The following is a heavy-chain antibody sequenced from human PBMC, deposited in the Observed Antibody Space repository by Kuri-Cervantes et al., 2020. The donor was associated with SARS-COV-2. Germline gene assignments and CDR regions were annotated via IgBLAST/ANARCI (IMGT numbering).Heavy chain of an antibody. CDR3: ARASVRGIIITHHSYGMDV. CDR2: INPNSGGT. Sequence: ASVKVSCKASGYTFRNYGISWVRQAPGQGLEWMGWINPNSGGTNYAQKFQGWVTMTRDTSISTAYMELSRLRSDDTAVYYCARASVRGIIITHHSYGMDVWGQGTTVTVSS. J-gene: IGHJ6*02. CDR1: GYTFRNYG. V-gene: IGHV1-2*04. D-gene: IGHD3-10*01.